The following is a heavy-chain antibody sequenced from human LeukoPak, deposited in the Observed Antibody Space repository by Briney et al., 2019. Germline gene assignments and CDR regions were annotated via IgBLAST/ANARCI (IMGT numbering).Heavy chain of an antibody. J-gene: IGHJ6*02. D-gene: IGHD6-13*01. Sequence: GGSLRLSCAASGFTFSSYAMHWVRQAPGKGLEWVAVISYDGSNKYYADSVKGRFTISRDNSKNTLYLQMNSLRAEDTAVYYCASDVFLAAEWSGMDVWGQGTTVTVSS. CDR1: GFTFSSYA. CDR3: ASDVFLAAEWSGMDV. V-gene: IGHV3-30-3*01. CDR2: ISYDGSNK.